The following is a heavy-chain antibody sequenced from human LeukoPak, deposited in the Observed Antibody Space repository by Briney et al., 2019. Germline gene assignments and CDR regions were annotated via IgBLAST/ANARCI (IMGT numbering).Heavy chain of an antibody. Sequence: SVKVSCKASGGTFSSYAINWVRQAPGQGLEWMGGIIPIFGTANYAQKFQGRVTITADESTSTAYMELSSLGSEDTAVYYCARFHGYNHGHDYWGQGTLVTVSS. J-gene: IGHJ4*02. CDR1: GGTFSSYA. CDR3: ARFHGYNHGHDY. V-gene: IGHV1-69*13. D-gene: IGHD5-24*01. CDR2: IIPIFGTA.